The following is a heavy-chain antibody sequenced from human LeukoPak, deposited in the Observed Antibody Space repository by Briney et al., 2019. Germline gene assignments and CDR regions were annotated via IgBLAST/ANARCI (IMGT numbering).Heavy chain of an antibody. D-gene: IGHD3-16*01. CDR2: ISPANSET. CDR1: GYRFTSYW. J-gene: IGHJ5*02. Sequence: GESLKISCKGSGYRFTSYWIAWVRQEPGKGLELMGIISPANSETLCSPSFQGQVTMSADSRTASLQWSSLKASDTAIYYCARRGGNWLDPWGQGTLVTVSS. CDR3: ARRGGNWLDP. V-gene: IGHV5-51*01.